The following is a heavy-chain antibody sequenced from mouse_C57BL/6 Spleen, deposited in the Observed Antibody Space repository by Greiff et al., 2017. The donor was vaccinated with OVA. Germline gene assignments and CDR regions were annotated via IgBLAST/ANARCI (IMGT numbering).Heavy chain of an antibody. CDR3: ARQDLNWAYYFDY. D-gene: IGHD4-1*01. V-gene: IGHV5-6*02. CDR2: ISSGGSYT. CDR1: GFTFSSYG. J-gene: IGHJ2*01. Sequence: DVMLVESGGDLVKPGGSLKLSCAASGFTFSSYGMSWVRQTPDKRLEWVATISSGGSYTYYPDSVKGRFTITRDNAKHTLYLQMSSLKSENTAMYYCARQDLNWAYYFDYWGQGTTLTVSS.